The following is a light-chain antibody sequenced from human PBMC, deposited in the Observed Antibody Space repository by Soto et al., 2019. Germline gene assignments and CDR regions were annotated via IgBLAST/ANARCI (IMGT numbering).Light chain of an antibody. V-gene: IGLV1-47*01. J-gene: IGLJ2*01. CDR3: AAWDDSLSGVV. CDR2: RNN. CDR1: SSNIGSNY. Sequence: QSVLTQPPSASGTPGQRVTISCSGSSSNIGSNYVYWYKQLPGTAPKLLIYRNNQRTSGVPDRFSGSKSGTSASLAISGIRAEDEADYYCAAWDDSLSGVVFGRGNKVTVL.